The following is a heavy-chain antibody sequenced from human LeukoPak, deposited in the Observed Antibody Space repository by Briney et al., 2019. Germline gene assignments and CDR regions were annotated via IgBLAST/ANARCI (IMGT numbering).Heavy chain of an antibody. CDR2: IKEDESEK. D-gene: IGHD2-15*01. Sequence: GGSLRLSCAASGFTFSSYAMSWVRQAPGKGLEWVANIKEDESEKYYVDSVRGRFTISRDNAKNSLYLQMNSLRAEDTAVYYCARGQAGGCSGGSCANWFDAWGQGTLVTVSS. CDR1: GFTFSSYA. J-gene: IGHJ5*02. V-gene: IGHV3-7*01. CDR3: ARGQAGGCSGGSCANWFDA.